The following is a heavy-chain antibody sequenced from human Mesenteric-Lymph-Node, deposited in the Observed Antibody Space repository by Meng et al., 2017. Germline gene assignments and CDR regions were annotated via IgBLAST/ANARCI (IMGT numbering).Heavy chain of an antibody. J-gene: IGHJ4*02. CDR3: ARGLHRTAIRDY. D-gene: IGHD2-21*02. Sequence: SETLSLTCAVYGGSFSGYYWSWIRQPPGKGLEWIGEINHSGSTNYNPSLKSRVTISVDTSKNQFSLKLSSVTAADTAVYYCARGLHRTAIRDYWGQGTRVTVSS. CDR1: GGSFSGYY. V-gene: IGHV4-34*01. CDR2: INHSGST.